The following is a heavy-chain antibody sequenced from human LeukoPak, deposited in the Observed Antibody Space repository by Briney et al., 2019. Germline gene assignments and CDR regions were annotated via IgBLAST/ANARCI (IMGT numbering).Heavy chain of an antibody. D-gene: IGHD1-7*01. CDR2: INTNTGNP. Sequence: ASVKVSCKASGYTFTSYAMNWVRQAPGRGLEWMGWINTNTGNPTYAQGFTGRFVFSLDTSVSTAYLQISSLKAEGTAVYYCARTELPYYFDYWGQGTLVTVSS. V-gene: IGHV7-4-1*02. J-gene: IGHJ4*02. CDR1: GYTFTSYA. CDR3: ARTELPYYFDY.